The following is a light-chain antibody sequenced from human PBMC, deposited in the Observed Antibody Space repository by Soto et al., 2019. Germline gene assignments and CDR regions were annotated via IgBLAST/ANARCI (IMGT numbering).Light chain of an antibody. Sequence: QSALTQPASGSGSPGQSITISCTGTSSDVGGYNYVSWYQQHPGKAPKLMIYDVSNRPSGVSNRFSGSKSGNTASLTISGLQAEDEADYYCSSYTSSSTLNVFGTGTKVT. V-gene: IGLV2-14*01. CDR1: SSDVGGYNY. CDR3: SSYTSSSTLNV. CDR2: DVS. J-gene: IGLJ1*01.